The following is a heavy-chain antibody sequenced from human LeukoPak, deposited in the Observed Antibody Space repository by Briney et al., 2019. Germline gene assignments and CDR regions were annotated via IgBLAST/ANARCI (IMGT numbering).Heavy chain of an antibody. CDR1: GFTFSDYY. CDR3: ARYYYDSSGYYYFDY. J-gene: IGHJ4*02. CDR2: ISGSVSTI. Sequence: GGSLRLSRAASGFTFSDYYMSWIRQAPGKGLEWVSYISGSVSTIYYADSVKGRFTISRDNAKNSLYLQMNSLRAEDTAVYYCARYYYDSSGYYYFDYWGQGTLVTVSS. V-gene: IGHV3-11*01. D-gene: IGHD3-22*01.